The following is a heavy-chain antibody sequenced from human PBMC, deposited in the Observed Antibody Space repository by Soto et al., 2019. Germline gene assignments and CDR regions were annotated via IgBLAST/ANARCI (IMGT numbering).Heavy chain of an antibody. J-gene: IGHJ6*02. CDR3: ARSAVVPAAPPAYYYGMDV. D-gene: IGHD2-2*01. Sequence: GASVKVSCKASGGTFSSYAISWVRQAPGQGLEWMGGIIPIFGTANYAQKFQGRVTITADESTSTAYMEPSSLRSEDTAVYYCARSAVVPAAPPAYYYGMDVWGQGTTVTVSS. V-gene: IGHV1-69*13. CDR2: IIPIFGTA. CDR1: GGTFSSYA.